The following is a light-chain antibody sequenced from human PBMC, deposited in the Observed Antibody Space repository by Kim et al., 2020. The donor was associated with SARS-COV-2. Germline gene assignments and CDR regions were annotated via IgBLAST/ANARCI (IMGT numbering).Light chain of an antibody. CDR2: QDT. Sequence: GEKYASWYQQKPGQSPVVVIYQDTKRPSGIPERFSGSNSGNTLTLTISGTQPMDESDYYCQAWDSGTAVFGGGTKLTVL. V-gene: IGLV3-1*01. J-gene: IGLJ3*02. CDR3: QAWDSGTAV. CDR1: GEKY.